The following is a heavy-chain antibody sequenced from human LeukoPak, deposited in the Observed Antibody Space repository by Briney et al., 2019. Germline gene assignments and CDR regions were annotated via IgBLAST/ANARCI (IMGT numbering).Heavy chain of an antibody. V-gene: IGHV4-34*01. CDR3: ARGGAYYDILTGYSNTPVRILDDAFDI. J-gene: IGHJ3*02. Sequence: SETLSLTCAVYGGSFSGYYWSWIRQPPGKGLEWIGEINHSGSTNYNPSLKSRVTISVDTSKKQFSLQLNSVAPEDTAVYYCARGGAYYDILTGYSNTPVRILDDAFDIWGQGTMVTVSS. CDR2: INHSGST. D-gene: IGHD3-9*01. CDR1: GGSFSGYY.